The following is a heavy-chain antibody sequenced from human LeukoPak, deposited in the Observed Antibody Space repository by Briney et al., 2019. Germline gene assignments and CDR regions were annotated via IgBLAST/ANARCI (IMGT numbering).Heavy chain of an antibody. CDR1: GYTLTELS. J-gene: IGHJ4*02. D-gene: IGHD3-10*01. V-gene: IGHV1-24*01. CDR2: FDPEDGET. Sequence: ASVKVSCKVSGYTLTELSMHWVRQAPGKGLEWMGGFDPEDGETIYAQKFQGRVTMTEDTSTDTAYMELSSLRSEDTAVYYCATARNNYYGSGSSHPTNFDYWGQGTLVTVSS. CDR3: ATARNNYYGSGSSHPTNFDY.